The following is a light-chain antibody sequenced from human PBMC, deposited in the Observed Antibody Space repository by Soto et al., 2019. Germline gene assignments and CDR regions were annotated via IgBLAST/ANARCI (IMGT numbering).Light chain of an antibody. CDR2: GAS. CDR3: QQYGSTPKT. V-gene: IGKV3-20*01. CDR1: QSVSSNY. J-gene: IGKJ1*01. Sequence: EIALPQSPGTLSLSPGERATLSCRGSQSVSSNYLAWYQQKPGQAPRLLIYGASRRATGIPDRFSGSGSGTDFTLNISRLEPEDFAVYYCQQYGSTPKTFGQGTKVDI.